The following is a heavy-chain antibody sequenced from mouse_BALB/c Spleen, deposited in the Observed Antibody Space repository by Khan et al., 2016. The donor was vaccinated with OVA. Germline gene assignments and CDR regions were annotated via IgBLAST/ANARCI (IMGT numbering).Heavy chain of an antibody. CDR2: VSTGGHYT. CDR3: DRLAYYYDSEGFAY. V-gene: IGHV5-6*02. Sequence: DVKLVESGGDVVKPGGSLKLSCAASGFTFSTYGMSWVRQTPDKRLEWVATVSTGGHYTYYPDTVKGRFTISRDNAKNTLYLQMSSLKSEDTAMFYCDRLAYYYDSEGFAYWGQGTLVTVSA. CDR1: GFTFSTYG. J-gene: IGHJ3*01. D-gene: IGHD1-1*01.